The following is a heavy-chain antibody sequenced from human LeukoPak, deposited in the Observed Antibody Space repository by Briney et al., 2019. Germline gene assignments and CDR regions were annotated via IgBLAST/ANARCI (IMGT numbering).Heavy chain of an antibody. D-gene: IGHD1-1*01. J-gene: IGHJ4*02. CDR2: MNPNSGNT. V-gene: IGHV1-8*02. CDR1: GGTFSSYA. CDR3: ARRGVGTHFDY. Sequence: ASVKVSCKASGGTFSSYAISWVRQATGQGLEWMGWMNPNSGNTGFAQKFQGRITMTRNTSISTAYMELSSLRSDDTAVYYCARRGVGTHFDYWGQGTLVTVSS.